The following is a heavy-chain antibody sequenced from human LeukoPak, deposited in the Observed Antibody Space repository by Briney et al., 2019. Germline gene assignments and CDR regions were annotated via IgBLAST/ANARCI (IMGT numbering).Heavy chain of an antibody. V-gene: IGHV1-46*01. J-gene: IGHJ4*02. CDR3: ATGTMKWELPNFDY. CDR1: GYTFTGYW. CDR2: ISPSGGST. Sequence: ASVKVSCKAFGYTFTGYWMHWVRQAPGQGPEWMGVISPSGGSTIYAQKFQGRVTMTEDTSTDTAYMELSSLRSEDTAVYYCATGTMKWELPNFDYWGQGTLVTVSS. D-gene: IGHD1-26*01.